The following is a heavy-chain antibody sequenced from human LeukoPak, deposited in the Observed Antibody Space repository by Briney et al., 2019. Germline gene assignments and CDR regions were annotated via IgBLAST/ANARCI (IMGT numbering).Heavy chain of an antibody. J-gene: IGHJ4*02. CDR2: LSNGGNSY. CDR3: AKGGPAGSNYFDF. D-gene: IGHD1-26*01. Sequence: GGSLRLSCAASGFTFSENNVHWVRQAPGKGLEWVALLSNGGNSYAYADSVKGRFTLSGDKSKTTLYLQMNSLRADDTAVYYCAKGGPAGSNYFDFWGQGTLVTVSS. V-gene: IGHV3-30*18. CDR1: GFTFSENN.